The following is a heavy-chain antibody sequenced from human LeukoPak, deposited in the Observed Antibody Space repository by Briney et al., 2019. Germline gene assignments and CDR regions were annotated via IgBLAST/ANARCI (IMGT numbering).Heavy chain of an antibody. Sequence: GGSLRLSYAASGFTFRSYWMSWVRQAPGKGLEWVANLKQDESEKNYVDSVKGRFTISRDNAKSTLSLQMNSLRVEDTAVYYCVRGGGAKADYWGQGSLVIVSS. CDR3: VRGGGAKADY. D-gene: IGHD1-26*01. CDR1: GFTFRSYW. J-gene: IGHJ4*02. CDR2: LKQDESEK. V-gene: IGHV3-7*03.